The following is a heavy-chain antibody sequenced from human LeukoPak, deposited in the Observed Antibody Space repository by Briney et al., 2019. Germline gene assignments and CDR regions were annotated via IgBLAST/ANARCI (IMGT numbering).Heavy chain of an antibody. CDR3: ARLITTSGWYEHY. Sequence: GGSLRLSCAASGFSFSSFAMNWVRQATGKGLEWVSAITNSGGSTYYADSVKGRFTISRDNSKNTLHLQMNSLRAEDTAVYFCARLITTSGWYEHYWGQGTLATVSS. CDR1: GFSFSSFA. CDR2: ITNSGGST. V-gene: IGHV3-23*01. D-gene: IGHD6-19*01. J-gene: IGHJ4*02.